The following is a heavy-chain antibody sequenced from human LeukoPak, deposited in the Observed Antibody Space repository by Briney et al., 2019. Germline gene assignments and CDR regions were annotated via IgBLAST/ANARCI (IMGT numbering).Heavy chain of an antibody. CDR3: ARDSCSGGSCYSSWFDP. CDR1: GGSISSGSYY. CDR2: IYTSGST. D-gene: IGHD2-15*01. J-gene: IGHJ5*02. Sequence: SQTLSLTCTVSGGSISSGSYYWSWIRQPAGKGLEWIGRIYTSGSTNYNPSLKSRVTISVDTSKNQFSLKLSSATAADTAVYYCARDSCSGGSCYSSWFDPWGQGTLVTVSS. V-gene: IGHV4-61*02.